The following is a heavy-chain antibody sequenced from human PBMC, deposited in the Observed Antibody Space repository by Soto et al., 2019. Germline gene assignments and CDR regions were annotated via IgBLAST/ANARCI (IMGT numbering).Heavy chain of an antibody. CDR1: GGTFSSYA. D-gene: IGHD4-17*01. CDR2: IIPIFGTA. J-gene: IGHJ4*02. CDR3: ARFGLGYGDYGLDY. Sequence: GASVKVSCKASGGTFSSYAISWVRQAPGQGLEWMGGIIPIFGTANYAQKFQGRVTITADESTSTAYMELSSLRSEDTAVYYCARFGLGYGDYGLDYWGQGXLVTVYS. V-gene: IGHV1-69*13.